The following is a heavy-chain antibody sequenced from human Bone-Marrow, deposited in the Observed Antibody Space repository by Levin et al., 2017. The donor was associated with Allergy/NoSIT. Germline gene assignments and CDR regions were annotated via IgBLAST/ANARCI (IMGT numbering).Heavy chain of an antibody. V-gene: IGHV1-2*02. CDR2: INPTDGDT. J-gene: IGHJ6*02. Sequence: SGESLKISCKTSGYMFSAYYIHWVRQAPGQGLEWIGWINPTDGDTKYADLFQGRVVLTRVTSTSTASMQLNSLRSDDTAVYYCARGGSGTYPNYFHYGLDVWGQGTTVAVAS. CDR1: GYMFSAYY. CDR3: ARGGSGTYPNYFHYGLDV. D-gene: IGHD3-10*01.